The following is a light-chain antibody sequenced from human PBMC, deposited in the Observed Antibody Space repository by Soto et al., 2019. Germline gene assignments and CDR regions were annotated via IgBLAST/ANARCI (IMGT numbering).Light chain of an antibody. J-gene: IGKJ1*01. V-gene: IGKV3-20*01. Sequence: EIVLTQSPGTLSLSPGERATLSCRASQSVSNSYLAWYQQKPGQAPRLLIYGTSSRATGIPDRFSGGGSGTDFSLTISRLEPDDFAVYYCHQYGSSPTLTFGQGTKVEIK. CDR3: HQYGSSPTLT. CDR1: QSVSNSY. CDR2: GTS.